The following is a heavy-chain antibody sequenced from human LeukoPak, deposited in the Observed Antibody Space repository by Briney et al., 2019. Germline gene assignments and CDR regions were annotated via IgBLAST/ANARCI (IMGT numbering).Heavy chain of an antibody. J-gene: IGHJ4*02. D-gene: IGHD5-12*01. Sequence: QLGGSLRLSCVASGFTFSYYSMNWVRQAPGKGLEWVSYINSISGEIWYADSVKGRFTISRDDAKNSLYLQMNGLRDEDTAVYYCARDHGYAFDYWGQGTLVTVSS. CDR2: INSISGEI. V-gene: IGHV3-48*02. CDR1: GFTFSYYS. CDR3: ARDHGYAFDY.